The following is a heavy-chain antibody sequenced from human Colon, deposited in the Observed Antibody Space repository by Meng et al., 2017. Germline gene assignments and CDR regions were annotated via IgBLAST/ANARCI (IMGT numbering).Heavy chain of an antibody. CDR2: IYYSGST. Sequence: VQLRQWGAGLLKPSETLYLTCTVSGGSISSGDYYWSWIRQPPGKGLEWIGYIYYSGSTYYNPSLKSRVTISVDTSKNQFSLKLSSVTAADTAVYYCARGPTTYFDYWGQGTLVTVSS. J-gene: IGHJ4*02. V-gene: IGHV4-30-4*01. CDR3: ARGPTTYFDY. CDR1: GGSISSGDYY. D-gene: IGHD4-17*01.